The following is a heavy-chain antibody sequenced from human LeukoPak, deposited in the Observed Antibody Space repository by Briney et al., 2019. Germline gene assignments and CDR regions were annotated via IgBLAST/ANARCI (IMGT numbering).Heavy chain of an antibody. J-gene: IGHJ2*01. Sequence: GGSLRLSCAASGFTFSSNAMSWVRQAPGKGLEWVSTISGSGGSTYYADSVKGRFTISRDNSKNTLYLQMNSLRAEDTAVYYCAKKVADIVVVVAAWYFDLWGRGTLVTVSS. CDR2: ISGSGGST. CDR1: GFTFSSNA. V-gene: IGHV3-23*01. D-gene: IGHD2-15*01. CDR3: AKKVADIVVVVAAWYFDL.